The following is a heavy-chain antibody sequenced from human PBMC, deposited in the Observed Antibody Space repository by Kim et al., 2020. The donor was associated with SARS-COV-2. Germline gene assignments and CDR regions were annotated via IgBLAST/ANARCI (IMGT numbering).Heavy chain of an antibody. CDR2: NT. J-gene: IGHJ4*02. Sequence: NTRYSQKFQARVSSTGDTSATTAYLELSGLRSEDTAVYYCAREAVAGSFDHWGQGTLVTVSS. V-gene: IGHV1-3*01. CDR3: AREAVAGSFDH. D-gene: IGHD6-19*01.